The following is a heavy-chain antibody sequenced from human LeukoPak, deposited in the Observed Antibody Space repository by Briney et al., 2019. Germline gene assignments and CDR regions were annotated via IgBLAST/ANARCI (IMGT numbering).Heavy chain of an antibody. CDR2: IFGSTGGT. D-gene: IGHD3-22*01. CDR3: AKDRTYFSDFSAYYFSPPLQHY. CDR1: GFTFSNYA. J-gene: IGHJ4*02. V-gene: IGHV3-23*01. Sequence: PGGSLRLSCVASGFTFSNYAMSWVRQAPGKGLEWVSGIFGSTGGTYYADSVKGRVTISRDNSRNTVYLQMNSLRAEDTAVYYCAKDRTYFSDFSAYYFSPPLQHYWGQGTLVTVSS.